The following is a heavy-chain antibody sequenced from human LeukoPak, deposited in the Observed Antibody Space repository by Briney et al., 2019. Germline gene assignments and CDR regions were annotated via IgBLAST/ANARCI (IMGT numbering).Heavy chain of an antibody. CDR1: GLTFSSFD. Sequence: PGGSLRLSCAASGLTFSSFDMHWVRQPPGQGLEWVSTIGTASDTYYPGSVEGRFTLSRDNAKNSLYLQMNSMIAGDTAVYYCARGPPRGKYYYMDVWGKGTTVTVSS. D-gene: IGHD1-1*01. V-gene: IGHV3-13*01. CDR3: ARGPPRGKYYYMDV. J-gene: IGHJ6*03. CDR2: IGTASDT.